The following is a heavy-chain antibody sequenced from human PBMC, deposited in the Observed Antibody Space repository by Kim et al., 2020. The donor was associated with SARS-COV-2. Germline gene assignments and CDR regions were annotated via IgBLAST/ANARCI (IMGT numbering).Heavy chain of an antibody. Sequence: GGSLRLSCAASGFTFSNAWMSWVRQAPGKGLEWVGRIKSKTDGGTTDYAAPVKGRFTISRDDSKNTLYLQMNSLKTEDTAVYYCTTALRSSSWYRYYYYGMDVWGQGTTVTVSS. CDR3: TTALRSSSWYRYYYYGMDV. D-gene: IGHD6-13*01. V-gene: IGHV3-15*01. CDR2: IKSKTDGGTT. J-gene: IGHJ6*02. CDR1: GFTFSNAW.